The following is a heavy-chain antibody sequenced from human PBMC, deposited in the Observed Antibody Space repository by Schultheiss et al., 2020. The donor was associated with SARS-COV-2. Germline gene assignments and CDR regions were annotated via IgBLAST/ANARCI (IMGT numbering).Heavy chain of an antibody. Sequence: GGSLRLSCAASGFTFSSYWMHWVRQAPGKGLVWVSRINSDGSSTSYADSVKGRFTISRDNAKNTLYLQMNSLRAEDTAVYYCARDKGGWYYGSGSYYTFDYWGQGTLVTVSS. D-gene: IGHD3-10*01. CDR1: GFTFSSYW. J-gene: IGHJ4*02. CDR3: ARDKGGWYYGSGSYYTFDY. V-gene: IGHV3-74*01. CDR2: INSDGSST.